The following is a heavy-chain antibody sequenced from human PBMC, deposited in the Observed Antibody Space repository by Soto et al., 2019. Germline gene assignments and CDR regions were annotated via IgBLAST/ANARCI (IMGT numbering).Heavy chain of an antibody. J-gene: IGHJ4*01. V-gene: IGHV3-30*03. CDR1: GFTVSSYG. D-gene: IGHD2-8*02. Sequence: QVQLVESGGGVVQPGRSLRLSCAASGFTVSSYGMHWVRQAPGKGLEWVAVISRDGGTKYYADSVKGRFTISRDNSRNTLFLEMNSLRGDDMAVYYCTGEVASGYWGQEPWSPSPQ. CDR2: ISRDGGTK. CDR3: TGEVASGY.